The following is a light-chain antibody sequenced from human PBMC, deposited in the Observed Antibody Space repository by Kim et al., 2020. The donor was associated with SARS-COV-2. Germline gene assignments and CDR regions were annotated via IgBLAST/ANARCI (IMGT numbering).Light chain of an antibody. CDR3: YSRDTSGNHRL. Sequence: SSELTQDPAVSVALGQTVRITCQGDSLRNYYATWYQEKPGQAPVLVIYAKNNRPSGIPDRFSGSASGNTASLTITGAQAEDEAEYYCYSRDTSGNHRLFGGGTQLTVL. CDR2: AKN. V-gene: IGLV3-19*01. J-gene: IGLJ2*01. CDR1: SLRNYY.